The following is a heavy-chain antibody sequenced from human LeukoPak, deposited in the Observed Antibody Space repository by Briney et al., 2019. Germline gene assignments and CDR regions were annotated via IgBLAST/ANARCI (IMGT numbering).Heavy chain of an antibody. CDR3: ARSYYDSSGYSPYYYYYGMDV. CDR2: INAGNGNT. Sequence: ASVKVSCKASGYTSTSYAMHWVRQAPGQRLEWMGWINAGNGNTKYSQKFQGRVTITRDTSASTAYMELSSLRSEDTAVYYCARSYYDSSGYSPYYYYYGMDVWGQGTTVTVSS. CDR1: GYTSTSYA. V-gene: IGHV1-3*01. D-gene: IGHD3-22*01. J-gene: IGHJ6*02.